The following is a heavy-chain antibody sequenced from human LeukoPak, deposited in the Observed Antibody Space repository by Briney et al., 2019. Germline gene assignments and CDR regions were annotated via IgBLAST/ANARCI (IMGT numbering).Heavy chain of an antibody. J-gene: IGHJ4*02. CDR1: GVSISSSNSY. V-gene: IGHV4-39*01. CDR3: ARQTGSGLFILP. D-gene: IGHD3/OR15-3a*01. CDR2: IYYSGNT. Sequence: PTETLSLTCTVSGVSISSSNSYWGWIRQPPGKGLEWIGSIYYSGNTYYNASLKSQVSISIDTSKNQFSLKLTSVTAADTAVYYCARQTGSGLFILPGGQGTLVTVSS.